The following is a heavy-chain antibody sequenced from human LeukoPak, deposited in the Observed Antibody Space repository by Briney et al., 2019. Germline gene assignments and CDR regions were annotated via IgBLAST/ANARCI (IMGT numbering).Heavy chain of an antibody. CDR1: GFTFSSYA. Sequence: GGSLRLSCAASGFTFSSYAMNWVRQAPGKGLEWVSDFSVSGGGTFYADSVKGRFTISRDNSKNTLYLQMNSLRPEDTAVYYCAKDFVPAAMFAWFDDWGQGTLVTVSS. V-gene: IGHV3-23*01. CDR3: AKDFVPAAMFAWFDD. J-gene: IGHJ4*02. CDR2: FSVSGGGT. D-gene: IGHD2-2*01.